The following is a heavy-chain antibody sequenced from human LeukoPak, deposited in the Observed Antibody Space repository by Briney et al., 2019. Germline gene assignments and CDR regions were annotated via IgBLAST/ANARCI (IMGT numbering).Heavy chain of an antibody. J-gene: IGHJ4*02. Sequence: PGGSLRLSCAASGFSFSDYGIHWVRQAPGKGLEWVAVLSPHANCEYYADSVQGRFAISRDDSKNTVYLQMNSLRDEETAVYYCARDWIDRSLDYWGVGTLVTVSS. D-gene: IGHD2-2*03. V-gene: IGHV3-33*01. CDR1: GFSFSDYG. CDR2: LSPHANCE. CDR3: ARDWIDRSLDY.